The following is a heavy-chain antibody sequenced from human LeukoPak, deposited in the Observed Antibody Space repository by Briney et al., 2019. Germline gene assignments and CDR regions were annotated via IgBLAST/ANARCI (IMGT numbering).Heavy chain of an antibody. Sequence: SVKVSCKASGGTFSSYAISWVRQAPGQGLEWMGGIIPIFGTTNYAQKFQGRVTITTDESTSTAYMELSSLRSEDTAVYYCASPLTVAYSSGWYGVGAFDIWGQGTMVTVSS. J-gene: IGHJ3*02. CDR3: ASPLTVAYSSGWYGVGAFDI. CDR2: IIPIFGTT. CDR1: GGTFSSYA. D-gene: IGHD6-19*01. V-gene: IGHV1-69*05.